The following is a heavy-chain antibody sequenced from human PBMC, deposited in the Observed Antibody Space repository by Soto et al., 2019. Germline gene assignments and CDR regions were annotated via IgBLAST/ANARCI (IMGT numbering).Heavy chain of an antibody. D-gene: IGHD3-3*01. V-gene: IGHV3-48*01. Sequence: EVQLVESGGGLVQPGGSLRLSCAASGFTFSSYSMNWVRQAPGKGLEWVSYISSSSSTIYYADSVKGRFTISRDNAKNPLYLQMNSLRAEHTAVYYCARVQGYDFQIFDYWGQGTLVTVSS. CDR1: GFTFSSYS. CDR2: ISSSSSTI. J-gene: IGHJ4*02. CDR3: ARVQGYDFQIFDY.